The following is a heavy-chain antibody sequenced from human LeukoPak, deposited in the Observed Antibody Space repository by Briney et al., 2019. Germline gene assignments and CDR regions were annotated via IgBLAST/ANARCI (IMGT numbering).Heavy chain of an antibody. D-gene: IGHD6-19*01. V-gene: IGHV1-69*05. J-gene: IGHJ2*01. CDR1: GGTFSSYA. CDR3: AASSGRLRYWYFDL. CDR2: IIPIFGTA. Sequence: SVKVSCKAPGGTFSSYAISWVRQAPGQGLEWMGGIIPIFGTANYAQKFQGRVTITTDESTSTAYMELSSLRSEDTAVYYCAASSGRLRYWYFDLWGRGTLVTVSS.